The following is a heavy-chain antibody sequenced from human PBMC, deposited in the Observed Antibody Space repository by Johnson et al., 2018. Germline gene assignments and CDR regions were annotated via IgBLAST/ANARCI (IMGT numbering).Heavy chain of an antibody. CDR3: AKPAQHRQDYDCGMDG. J-gene: IGHJ6*02. CDR1: GFTFSSYG. Sequence: QVQLVDSGGGVVQPGRSLRLSCAASGFTFSSYGMHWVRQAPGKGLEWVAVISYDGSNKYYADSVKGRFTISRDNSKNTLYLQMNSLRAGDTAVYSGAKPAQHRQDYDCGMDGWGQGTPVTVSS. CDR2: ISYDGSNK. V-gene: IGHV3-30*18.